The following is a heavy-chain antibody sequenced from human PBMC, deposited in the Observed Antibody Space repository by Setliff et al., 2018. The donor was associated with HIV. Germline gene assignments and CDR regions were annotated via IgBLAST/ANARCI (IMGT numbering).Heavy chain of an antibody. D-gene: IGHD6-19*01. V-gene: IGHV4-39*01. J-gene: IGHJ4*02. Sequence: SETLSLTCTVSGGSISSSSYYWIWVRQPPGEGLEWIGNTYYSGSTYYNPSLKSRTTISVDTSQNQFSLKLTSVTAADTAVYYCASQGRSGWLWGGFVSWGQGTLVTVSS. CDR1: GGSISSSSYY. CDR2: TYYSGST. CDR3: ASQGRSGWLWGGFVS.